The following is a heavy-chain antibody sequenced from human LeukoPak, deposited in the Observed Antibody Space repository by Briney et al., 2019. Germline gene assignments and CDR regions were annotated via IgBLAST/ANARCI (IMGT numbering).Heavy chain of an antibody. CDR1: GFTFSSYE. CDR2: ISSSGSTI. D-gene: IGHD5-12*01. Sequence: GGSLRLSCAASGFTFSSYEMNWVRQAPGKGLEWVSYISSSGSTIYYADYVKGRFTISRDNAKNSLYLQMNSLRAEDTAVYYCWATNLFDYWGQGTLVTVSS. J-gene: IGHJ4*02. CDR3: WATNLFDY. V-gene: IGHV3-48*03.